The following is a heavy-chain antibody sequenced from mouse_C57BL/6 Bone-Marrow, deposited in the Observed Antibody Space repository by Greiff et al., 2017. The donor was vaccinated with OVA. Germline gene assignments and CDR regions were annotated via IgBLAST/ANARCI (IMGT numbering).Heavy chain of an antibody. CDR2: INPSSGYT. CDR3: AEEGEGDAMDY. V-gene: IGHV1-4*01. J-gene: IGHJ4*01. Sequence: QVQLQQSGAELARPGASVKMSCKASGYTFTSYTMHWVQQRPGQGLEWIGYINPSSGYTKYNQKFKDKATLTADKSSSTAYMQLSSLTSEDSAVYYCAEEGEGDAMDYWGQGTSVTVSS. CDR1: GYTFTSYT.